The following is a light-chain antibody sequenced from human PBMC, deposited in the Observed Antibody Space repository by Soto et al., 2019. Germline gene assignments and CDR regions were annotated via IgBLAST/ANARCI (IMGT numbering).Light chain of an antibody. J-gene: IGKJ2*01. CDR2: GAS. Sequence: EIVLTQSPGTLSLSPGERATLSCRASQSVSSSYLAWYQHKPGQAPRLLIYGASSRATGIPDRFSGSGSGTDFTLTISRLEPEDFAVYYYQQYGSSPYTFGQGTKLEIK. CDR3: QQYGSSPYT. V-gene: IGKV3-20*01. CDR1: QSVSSSY.